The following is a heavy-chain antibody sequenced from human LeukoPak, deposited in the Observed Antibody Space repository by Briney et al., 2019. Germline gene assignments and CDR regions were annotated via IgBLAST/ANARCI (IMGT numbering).Heavy chain of an antibody. CDR3: AKFDVRYGYYDSSGYYAPFDY. J-gene: IGHJ4*02. V-gene: IGHV3-23*01. CDR1: GFTFSSYA. Sequence: GGSLRLSCAASGFTFSSYAMSWVRQAPGKGLEWVSAINSGGISTYYADSVKGRFTISRDNSKNTLYLQMNSLRAEDTAVYYCAKFDVRYGYYDSSGYYAPFDYWGQGTLVTVSS. D-gene: IGHD3-22*01. CDR2: INSGGIST.